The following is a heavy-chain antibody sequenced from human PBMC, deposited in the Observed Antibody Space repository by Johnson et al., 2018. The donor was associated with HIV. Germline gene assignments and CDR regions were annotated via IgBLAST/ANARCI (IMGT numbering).Heavy chain of an antibody. Sequence: QVQLVESGGGVLQPGRSLRLSCAASGFTFSSYGMHWVRQAPGKGLEWVAVISYDGSNKYYADSVKGRFTISRDNSKNTLYLQMNSLRAEDTAVYYCAKGGQLGLLDMMLSFCLLSLGPASSVLELGYNVRGLLGLRWAMWG. D-gene: IGHD5/OR15-5a*01. CDR2: ISYDGSNK. J-gene: IGHJ1*01. CDR3: AKGGQLGLLDMMLSFCLLSLGPASSVLELGYNVRGLLGLRWAM. V-gene: IGHV3-30*18. CDR1: GFTFSSYG.